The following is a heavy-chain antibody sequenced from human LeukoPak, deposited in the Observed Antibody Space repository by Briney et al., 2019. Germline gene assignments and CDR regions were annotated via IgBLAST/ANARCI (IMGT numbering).Heavy chain of an antibody. J-gene: IGHJ4*02. CDR1: GGTFSSYA. CDR3: ARGGIAAAGTTVDY. V-gene: IGHV1-69*04. D-gene: IGHD6-13*01. Sequence: SVKVSCKASGGTFSSYAISWVRQAPGQGLEWMGRIIPILGIANYAQKFQGRVTITADKSTSTAYMELSSLRSEDTAVYYCARGGIAAAGTTVDYWGQGTLVTVSS. CDR2: IIPILGIA.